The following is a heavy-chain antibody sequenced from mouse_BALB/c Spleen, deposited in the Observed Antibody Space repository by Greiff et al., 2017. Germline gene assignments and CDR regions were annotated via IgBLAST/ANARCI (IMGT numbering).Heavy chain of an antibody. J-gene: IGHJ3*01. CDR1: GFTFSSYA. Sequence: EVMLVESGGGLVKPGGSLKLSCAASGFTFSSYAMSWVRQSPEKRLEWVAEISSGGSYTYYPDTVTGRFTISRDNAKNTLYLEMSSLRSEDTAMYYCARDYYGSSLGFAYWGQGTLVTVSA. CDR2: ISSGGSYT. CDR3: ARDYYGSSLGFAY. D-gene: IGHD1-1*01. V-gene: IGHV5-9-4*01.